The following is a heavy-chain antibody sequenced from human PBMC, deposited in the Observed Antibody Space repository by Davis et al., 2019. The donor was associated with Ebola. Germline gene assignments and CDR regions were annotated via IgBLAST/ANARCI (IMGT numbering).Heavy chain of an antibody. Sequence: GESLKISCAASGFPFSHYAMTWVRQAPGKGLEWVSVMSGSSGNTYYADSVKGRLTISRDNSKNILYLQMSSLRVEDTAMYYCAKATTVTTLGYFDLWGRGTLVTVSS. CDR2: MSGSSGNT. CDR3: AKATTVTTLGYFDL. D-gene: IGHD4-17*01. CDR1: GFPFSHYA. J-gene: IGHJ2*01. V-gene: IGHV3-23*01.